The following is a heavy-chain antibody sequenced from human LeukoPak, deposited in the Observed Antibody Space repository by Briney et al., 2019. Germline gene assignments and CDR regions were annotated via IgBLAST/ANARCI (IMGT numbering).Heavy chain of an antibody. D-gene: IGHD3-16*01. CDR3: AVGDAGSFDY. CDR1: GGSISSSTYY. J-gene: IGHJ4*02. CDR2: IYYSGNT. V-gene: IGHV4-39*07. Sequence: SETLSLTCTVSGGSISSSTYYWGWIRQPPGKGLEWIGSIYYSGNTYYSPSLKSRVSISVDKSKNQFSLKLSSVTAADTAVYYCAVGDAGSFDYWGQGTLVTVSS.